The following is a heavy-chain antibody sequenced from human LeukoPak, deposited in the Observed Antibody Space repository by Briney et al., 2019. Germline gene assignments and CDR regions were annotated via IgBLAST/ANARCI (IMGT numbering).Heavy chain of an antibody. D-gene: IGHD3-9*01. V-gene: IGHV1-18*01. CDR2: ISAYNGNT. CDR3: ARNNILTGGGAFDI. CDR1: GYTFASYG. J-gene: IGHJ3*02. Sequence: ASVKVSCKASGYTFASYGISWVRQAPGQGLEWLGWISAYNGNTNYAQKLQGRVTMTTDTSTGTAYMELRSLRSDDTAVYYCARNNILTGGGAFDIWGQGTMVTVSS.